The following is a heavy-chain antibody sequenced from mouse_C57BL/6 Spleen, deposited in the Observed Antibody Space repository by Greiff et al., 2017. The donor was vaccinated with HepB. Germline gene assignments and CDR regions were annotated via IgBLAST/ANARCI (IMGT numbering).Heavy chain of an antibody. J-gene: IGHJ2*01. Sequence: QVQLQQPGAELVMPGASVKLSCKASGYTFTSYWMHWVKQRPGQGLEWIGEIDPSDSYTNYTQKFKGKSTLTVDKSSSTAYMQLSSLTSEDSAVYYCARSGTTAGVDYWGQGTTLTVSS. CDR3: ARSGTTAGVDY. CDR1: GYTFTSYW. V-gene: IGHV1-69*01. D-gene: IGHD1-2*01. CDR2: IDPSDSYT.